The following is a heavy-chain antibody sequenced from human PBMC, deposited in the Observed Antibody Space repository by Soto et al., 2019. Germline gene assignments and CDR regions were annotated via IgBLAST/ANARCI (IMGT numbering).Heavy chain of an antibody. CDR2: ISGYNGRT. J-gene: IGHJ3*01. Sequence: ASVKVSCKASGYNFRNFGITWVRQASGLGLEWLGWISGYNGRTSSARNFRDRVVLTTDTATNTAYMELRSLTSDDTAIYYCAREGYSSGFDPFDFWGQGTKVTASS. CDR3: AREGYSSGFDPFDF. D-gene: IGHD5-18*01. V-gene: IGHV1-18*01. CDR1: GYNFRNFG.